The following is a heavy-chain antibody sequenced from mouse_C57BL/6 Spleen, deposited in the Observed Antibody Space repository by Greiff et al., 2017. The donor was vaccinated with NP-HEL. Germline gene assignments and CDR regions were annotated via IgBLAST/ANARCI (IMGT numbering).Heavy chain of an antibody. Sequence: EVQLQESGPELVKPGASVKISCKASGYSFTGYYMNWVKQSPEKSLEWIGEINPSTGGTTYIQKFKAKATLTVDKSSSTAYMQLKSLTSEDAAVYYCARGAGAWYFDVWGTGTTVTVSS. D-gene: IGHD3-1*01. J-gene: IGHJ1*03. CDR1: GYSFTGYY. CDR2: INPSTGGT. CDR3: ARGAGAWYFDV. V-gene: IGHV1-42*01.